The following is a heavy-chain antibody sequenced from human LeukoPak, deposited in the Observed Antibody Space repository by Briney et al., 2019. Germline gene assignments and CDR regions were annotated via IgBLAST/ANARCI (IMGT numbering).Heavy chain of an antibody. V-gene: IGHV3-23*01. CDR1: GFTFSSYA. J-gene: IGHJ4*02. CDR2: ISGSGGST. CDR3: AKDLRLRDFWSGYDY. Sequence: GESLRLSCAASGFTFSSYAMSWVRQAPGKGLEWVSAISGSGGSTYYADSVKGRFTISRDNSKNTLYLQMNSLRAEDTAVYYCAKDLRLRDFWSGYDYWGQGTLVTVSS. D-gene: IGHD3-3*01.